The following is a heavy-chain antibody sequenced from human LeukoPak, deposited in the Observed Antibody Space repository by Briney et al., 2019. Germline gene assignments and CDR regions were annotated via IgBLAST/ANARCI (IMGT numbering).Heavy chain of an antibody. D-gene: IGHD6-19*01. J-gene: IGHJ4*02. Sequence: ASVKVSCKASGYIFTSYGINWVRQAPGQGLEWMGWINTHNGNTNYAQKLQGRVTMTTDTSTSTAYMELRSLRSDDTAVYYCARDRGSGWFVYWGQGTLVTVSS. V-gene: IGHV1-18*01. CDR2: INTHNGNT. CDR1: GYIFTSYG. CDR3: ARDRGSGWFVY.